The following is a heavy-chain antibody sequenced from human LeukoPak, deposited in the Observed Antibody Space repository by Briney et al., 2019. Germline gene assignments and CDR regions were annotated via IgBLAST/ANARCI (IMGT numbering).Heavy chain of an antibody. CDR3: ARGWELLDAFDI. CDR1: GFTFSNSW. D-gene: IGHD1-26*01. J-gene: IGHJ3*02. CDR2: IKEDGSEK. Sequence: GGSLRLSCAASGFTFSNSWMSWVRQAPGKGLEWVANIKEDGSEKYYVDSVKGRFTISTDSAKNSLYLQMNSLRAEDTAVYYCARGWELLDAFDIWGQGTMVTVSS. V-gene: IGHV3-7*02.